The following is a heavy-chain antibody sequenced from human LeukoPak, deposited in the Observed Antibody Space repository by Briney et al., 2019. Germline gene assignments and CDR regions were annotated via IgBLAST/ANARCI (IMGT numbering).Heavy chain of an antibody. V-gene: IGHV3-7*01. CDR3: ARWSHYYDSSGYFGNFDY. CDR1: GFTFTNYW. CDR2: IKQDRSEK. D-gene: IGHD3-22*01. Sequence: GGSLRLSCAASGFTFTNYWMTWVRQAPGKGLELVANIKQDRSEKYYVDSVKGRFTISRDNAKNSLYLQMNSLRAEDTAVYYCARWSHYYDSSGYFGNFDYWGQGTLVTVSS. J-gene: IGHJ4*02.